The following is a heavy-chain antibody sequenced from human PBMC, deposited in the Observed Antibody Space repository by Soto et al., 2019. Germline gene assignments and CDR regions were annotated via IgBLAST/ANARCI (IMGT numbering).Heavy chain of an antibody. CDR2: ISSNGCST. D-gene: IGHD5-18*01. Sequence: GSLILACSASGFTFSIYAMHWVRQAPGKGLEYVSAISSNGCSTYYADSVKGRFTISRDNSKNTLYLQMRSLRAEDTAVYYCVKDLSRRIQLSRIGYWGQGPRATVSS. J-gene: IGHJ4*02. V-gene: IGHV3-64D*06. CDR1: GFTFSIYA. CDR3: VKDLSRRIQLSRIGY.